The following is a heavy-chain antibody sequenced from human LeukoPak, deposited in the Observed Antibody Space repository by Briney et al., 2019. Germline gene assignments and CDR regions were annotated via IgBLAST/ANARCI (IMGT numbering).Heavy chain of an antibody. V-gene: IGHV4-4*07. D-gene: IGHD2-21*01. J-gene: IGHJ4*02. CDR2: IYPSGGT. Sequence: PSETLSLTCTVSGGSISGFYWSWIRQPAGKGLEWIGRIYPSGGTNYNPSLKSRVTMSTDTSKNQFSLKLRSVTAADTAVYYCAREYGDLDYWGREPWSPSPQ. CDR3: AREYGDLDY. CDR1: GGSISGFY.